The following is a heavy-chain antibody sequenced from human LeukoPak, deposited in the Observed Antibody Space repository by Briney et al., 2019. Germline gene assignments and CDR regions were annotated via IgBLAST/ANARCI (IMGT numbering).Heavy chain of an antibody. Sequence: ASVKVSCKASGYTFTSYGISWVRQAPGQGLEWMGWISAYNGNTNYAQKLQGRVTMTTDTSTSTAYMELRSLRSDDTAVYYCARDLIVATINSAGYWGQGTLVTVSS. CDR3: ARDLIVATINSAGY. V-gene: IGHV1-18*01. J-gene: IGHJ4*02. CDR1: GYTFTSYG. D-gene: IGHD5-12*01. CDR2: ISAYNGNT.